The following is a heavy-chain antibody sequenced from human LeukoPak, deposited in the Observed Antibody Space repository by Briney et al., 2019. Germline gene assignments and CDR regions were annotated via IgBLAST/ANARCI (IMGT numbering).Heavy chain of an antibody. V-gene: IGHV3-23*01. Sequence: GGSLRLSCAASGLTFSSYAMSWVRQAPGKGLEWVSTISGSGDSTYYADSVKGRFTISRDNSKNTLYLQMISLRAEDTAVYYCVKARGSGWYWDYWGQGTLVTVSS. J-gene: IGHJ4*02. CDR1: GLTFSSYA. CDR2: ISGSGDST. D-gene: IGHD6-19*01. CDR3: VKARGSGWYWDY.